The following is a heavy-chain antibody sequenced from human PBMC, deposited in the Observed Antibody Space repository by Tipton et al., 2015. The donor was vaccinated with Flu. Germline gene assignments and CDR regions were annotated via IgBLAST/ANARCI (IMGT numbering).Heavy chain of an antibody. D-gene: IGHD3-10*01. Sequence: TLSLTCTVSGDSMRRDYFWGWIRQAPGKGLEWIASIYYSGSTYYNPSLERRVSISVDTSKSQFSLTLNSVTAADTAVYYCARDQGFGGGLAYDYYLLDVWGQGTTVTVSS. CDR3: ARDQGFGGGLAYDYYLLDV. V-gene: IGHV4-38-2*02. CDR1: GDSMRRDYF. CDR2: IYYSGST. J-gene: IGHJ6*02.